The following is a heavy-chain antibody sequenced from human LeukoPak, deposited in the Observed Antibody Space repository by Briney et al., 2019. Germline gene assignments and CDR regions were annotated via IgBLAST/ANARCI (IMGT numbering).Heavy chain of an antibody. CDR1: GFTFSSYG. CDR2: ISYDGSNK. CDR3: AKGSAAGTL. Sequence: PGGSLRLSCAASGFTFSSYGMPGVRQAPGKGLEWVAVISYDGSNKYYADSVKGRFTISRDNSKNTLYLQMNSLRAEDTAVYYCAKGSAAGTLWGQGTLVTVSS. J-gene: IGHJ4*02. D-gene: IGHD6-13*01. V-gene: IGHV3-30*18.